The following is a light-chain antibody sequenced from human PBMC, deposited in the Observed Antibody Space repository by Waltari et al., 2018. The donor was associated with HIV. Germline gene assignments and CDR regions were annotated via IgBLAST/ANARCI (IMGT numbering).Light chain of an antibody. V-gene: IGKV3-11*01. J-gene: IGKJ5*01. Sequence: EIVLTQSPATLSLSPGERATLSCRASQSVSSFLAWYQQKPGQAPRLPIYDESNRATGIPARFTGSGSGTDFTLTISSLEPEDFAVYYCQEYSSWPPITFGQGTRLEIK. CDR3: QEYSSWPPIT. CDR1: QSVSSF. CDR2: DES.